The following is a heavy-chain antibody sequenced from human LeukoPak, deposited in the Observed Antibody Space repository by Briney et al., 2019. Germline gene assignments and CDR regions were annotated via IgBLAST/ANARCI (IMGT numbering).Heavy chain of an antibody. V-gene: IGHV3-21*01. J-gene: IGHJ4*02. Sequence: PGGSLRLSCAASGFTFSSYTMNWVRQAPGKGLEWVSSISRSSSNVYYADSVKGRFTISRDNAKKSLYLQMNSLRVEDTAVYYCARAVYSGYDYAYWGQGTLVTVSS. CDR3: ARAVYSGYDYAY. CDR1: GFTFSSYT. CDR2: ISRSSSNV. D-gene: IGHD5-12*01.